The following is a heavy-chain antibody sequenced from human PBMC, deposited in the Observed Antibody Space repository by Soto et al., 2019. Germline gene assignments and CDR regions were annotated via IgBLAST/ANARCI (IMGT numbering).Heavy chain of an antibody. CDR1: GYTFTSYG. CDR2: ISAYNGNT. CDR3: ARDLGGSYYAPVDY. V-gene: IGHV1-18*01. D-gene: IGHD1-26*01. J-gene: IGHJ4*02. Sequence: QVQLVQSGAEVKKPGASVKVSCKASGYTFTSYGISWVRQAPGQGLEWMGWISAYNGNTKYAQKFQGRVTMTTDTATRTAYMGLRCLRSDYTTVYYCARDLGGSYYAPVDYWGQGTLVTVSS.